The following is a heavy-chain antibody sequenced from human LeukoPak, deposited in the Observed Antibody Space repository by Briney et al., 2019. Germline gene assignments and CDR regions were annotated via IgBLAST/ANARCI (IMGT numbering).Heavy chain of an antibody. CDR2: IIPILGIA. D-gene: IGHD3-22*01. Sequence: SVKVSCKASGGTFSSYAISWVRQAPGQGLEWMGGIIPILGIANYAQKFQGRVTITADKSTSTAYMELSSLRSEDTAVYYCAREALSYDSSGYQLTAFDYWGQGTLVTVSS. J-gene: IGHJ4*02. CDR3: AREALSYDSSGYQLTAFDY. CDR1: GGTFSSYA. V-gene: IGHV1-69*10.